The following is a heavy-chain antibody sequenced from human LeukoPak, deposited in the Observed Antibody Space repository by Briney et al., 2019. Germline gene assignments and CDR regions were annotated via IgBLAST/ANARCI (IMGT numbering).Heavy chain of an antibody. CDR1: GFGFSDSY. CDR2: ISGSGSDM. Sequence: GGSLRLSCEVSGFGFSDSYMTWIRQTPGKGLEWLAYISGSGSDMYYADSVKGRFTISRDNAKNSLYLQMNSLRPDDTALYYCSTDPRLLIYWGHGTLVTVSS. J-gene: IGHJ4*01. CDR3: STDPRLLIY. D-gene: IGHD2-8*01. V-gene: IGHV3-11*01.